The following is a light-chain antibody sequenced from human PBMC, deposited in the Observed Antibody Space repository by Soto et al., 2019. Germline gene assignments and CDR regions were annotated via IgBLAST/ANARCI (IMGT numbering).Light chain of an antibody. J-gene: IGKJ1*01. CDR2: GAS. V-gene: IGKV3-15*01. CDR3: QQYNNWPPLT. Sequence: EIVMTQSPATLSVSPGERATLSCRASQSVSSNLAWYQQKPGQAPRLLIYGASTRATGIPARFSGSGCGTEFTLTISSLQSEGFAVYYCQQYNNWPPLTFGQGTKVEIK. CDR1: QSVSSN.